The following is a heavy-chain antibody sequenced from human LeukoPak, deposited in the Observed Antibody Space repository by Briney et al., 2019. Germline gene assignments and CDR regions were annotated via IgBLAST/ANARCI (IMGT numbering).Heavy chain of an antibody. D-gene: IGHD2-15*01. CDR3: AKRSGYCSGGSCYLRHYYYYMDV. Sequence: GGSLRLSCAASEFTFNTYDMHWVRQAPGKGLEWVAFIRYDGSNKYYADSVKGRFTISRDNSKNTLYLQMNSLRAEDTAVYYCAKRSGYCSGGSCYLRHYYYYMDVWGKGTTVTVSS. CDR1: EFTFNTYD. CDR2: IRYDGSNK. J-gene: IGHJ6*03. V-gene: IGHV3-30*02.